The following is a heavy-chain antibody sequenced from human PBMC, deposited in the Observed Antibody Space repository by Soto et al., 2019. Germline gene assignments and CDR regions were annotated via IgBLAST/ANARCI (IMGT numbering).Heavy chain of an antibody. J-gene: IGHJ6*02. D-gene: IGHD5-18*01. CDR2: VSDFNDNT. CDR1: GFTLSQHG. V-gene: IGHV1-18*01. CDR3: ARSGYSWLDYDHGIDV. Sequence: QVHLEQSGGEVKTPGASVKVSCEASGFTLSQHGLTWVRQAPGQGLEWMGWVSDFNDNTNYAQKFQGRVTMTRDTSTSRDYMELKSLTSEDTAVYYCARSGYSWLDYDHGIDVGGQGTPVIVS.